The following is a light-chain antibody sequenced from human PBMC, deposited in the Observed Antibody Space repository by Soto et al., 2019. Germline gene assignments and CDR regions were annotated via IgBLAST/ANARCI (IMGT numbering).Light chain of an antibody. V-gene: IGKV1-13*02. CDR1: QGISSA. CDR3: QQYNSYS. J-gene: IGKJ1*01. CDR2: HAS. Sequence: AIQLTQSPSSLSASVGDRVTITCRASQGISSALAWYQQKPGTAPKLLIYHASSLQSGVPSRFSGSGSGTEFTLTISSLQPDDFATYYCQQYNSYSFGQGTKVDIK.